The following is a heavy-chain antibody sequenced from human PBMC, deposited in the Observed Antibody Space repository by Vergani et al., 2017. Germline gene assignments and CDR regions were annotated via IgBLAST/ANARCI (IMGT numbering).Heavy chain of an antibody. D-gene: IGHD6-25*01. J-gene: IGHJ6*03. CDR1: GGSISSGDHC. Sequence: QVQLQESGPGVVKPSQTLSLTCAVSGGSISSGDHCWTWIRQRPGKGLEWIGYIFYRWTTYDNPSLRSRLTISVDTSQNQFSLKLRSVTAADTAVYYCARVDTQVPATSHFYYMDVWGKGTTVVVSS. CDR3: ARVDTQVPATSHFYYMDV. V-gene: IGHV4-31*11. CDR2: IFYRWTT.